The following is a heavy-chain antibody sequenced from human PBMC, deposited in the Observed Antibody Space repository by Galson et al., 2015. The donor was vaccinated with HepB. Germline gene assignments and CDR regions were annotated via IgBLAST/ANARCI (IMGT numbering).Heavy chain of an antibody. D-gene: IGHD2-8*01. CDR2: IWYDGSNK. CDR3: AGGRAIGVWVIDY. V-gene: IGHV3-33*08. J-gene: IGHJ4*02. CDR1: GFTFSSYG. Sequence: SLRLSCAASGFTFSSYGMHWVRQAPGKGLEWVAVIWYDGSNKYYADSVKGRFTISRDNSKNTLYLQMNSLRAEDTAVYYCAGGRAIGVWVIDYWGQGTLVTVSS.